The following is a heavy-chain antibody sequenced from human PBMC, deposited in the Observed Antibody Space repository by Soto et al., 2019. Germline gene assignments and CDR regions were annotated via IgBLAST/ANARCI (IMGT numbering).Heavy chain of an antibody. CDR2: IIPIFGTA. J-gene: IGHJ4*02. V-gene: IGHV1-69*13. Sequence: ASVKVSCKASGGSFRKYAFSWVRQAPGQGLEWMGGIIPIFGTANYAQKFQGRVTITADESTSTAYMELSSLRSEDTAVYYCARDSPFPQWGQGTLVTVSS. CDR1: GGSFRKYA. D-gene: IGHD3-16*01. CDR3: ARDSPFPQ.